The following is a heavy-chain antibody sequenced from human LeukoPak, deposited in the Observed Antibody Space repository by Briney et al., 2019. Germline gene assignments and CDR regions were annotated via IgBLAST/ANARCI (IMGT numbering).Heavy chain of an antibody. CDR3: AKDLATNYYYYYGMDV. J-gene: IGHJ6*02. Sequence: GGSLRLSCAASGFTFSSYGMHWVRQAPGKGLEWVAAISYDGSNKYYADSVKGRFTISRDNSKNTLYLQMNSLRAEDTAVYYCAKDLATNYYYYYGMDVWGQGTTVTVSS. D-gene: IGHD5-24*01. CDR1: GFTFSSYG. CDR2: ISYDGSNK. V-gene: IGHV3-30*18.